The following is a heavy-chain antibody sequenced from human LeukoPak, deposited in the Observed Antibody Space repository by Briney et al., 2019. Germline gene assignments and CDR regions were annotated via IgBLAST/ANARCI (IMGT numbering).Heavy chain of an antibody. V-gene: IGHV3-21*01. CDR1: GFTFSSYS. CDR2: ITSRSSGI. J-gene: IGHJ4*02. CDR3: ASTYDYVWGSFRTGYFDC. D-gene: IGHD3-16*02. Sequence: GGSLRLSCKVSGFTFSSYSMNWVRQAPGKGLEWVSYITSRSSGIYYADSVKGRFTISRDNAKTSLYLQMNSLRAEDTAVYYCASTYDYVWGSFRTGYFDCWGQGTLVTVSS.